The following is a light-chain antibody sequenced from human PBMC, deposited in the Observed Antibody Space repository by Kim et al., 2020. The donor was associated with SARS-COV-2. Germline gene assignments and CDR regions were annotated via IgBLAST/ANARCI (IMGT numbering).Light chain of an antibody. CDR3: AAWDDSLNGYV. CDR2: RNN. J-gene: IGLJ1*01. Sequence: GQEDTIFSSGSSYNMGSNTVNWYQQLPGPAPKLLIYRNNQRPSGVPDRFSGSKSGNSASLAISGLQSEDEADYYCAAWDDSLNGYVFGTGTKVTVL. CDR1: SYNMGSNT. V-gene: IGLV1-44*01.